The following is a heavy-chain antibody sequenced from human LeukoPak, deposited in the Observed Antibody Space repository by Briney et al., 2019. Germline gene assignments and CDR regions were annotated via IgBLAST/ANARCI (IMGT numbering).Heavy chain of an antibody. CDR3: AKRGIREYQLLEHAPFDY. CDR1: GFTFSSYA. Sequence: GGSLRLSCAASGFTFSSYAMSWVRQAPGKGLEWVSAISGSGGSTYYADSVKGRFTISRDNSKNTLYLQMNSLRAEDTAVYYCAKRGIREYQLLEHAPFDYWGQGTLVTVSS. V-gene: IGHV3-23*01. D-gene: IGHD2-2*01. J-gene: IGHJ4*01. CDR2: ISGSGGST.